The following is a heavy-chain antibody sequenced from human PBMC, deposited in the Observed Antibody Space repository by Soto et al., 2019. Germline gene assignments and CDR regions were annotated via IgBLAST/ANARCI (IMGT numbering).Heavy chain of an antibody. CDR1: GYTFTSYA. V-gene: IGHV1-3*01. CDR2: INAGNGNT. J-gene: IGHJ5*02. CDR3: ARGVRSSGWYWFGP. Sequence: ASVKVSCKASGYTFTSYAMHWVRQAPGQRLEWMGWINAGNGNTKYSQKFQGRVTITRDTSASTAYMELSSLRSEDTAVYYCARGVRSSGWYWFGPWGQGTLVTVSS. D-gene: IGHD6-19*01.